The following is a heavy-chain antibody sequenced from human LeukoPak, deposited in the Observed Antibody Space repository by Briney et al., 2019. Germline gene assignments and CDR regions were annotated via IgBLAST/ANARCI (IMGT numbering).Heavy chain of an antibody. D-gene: IGHD3-10*01. Sequence: SVKVSCKASGGTFSSYAIYWVQQAPGQGLEWMGRIIPMLGIAKYAQKFQGKVTITADKSTSTAYMELSSLRSEDTALYYCARSSMVRGLIGMDVWGQGTTVTVSS. CDR3: ARSSMVRGLIGMDV. CDR1: GGTFSSYA. V-gene: IGHV1-69*04. CDR2: IIPMLGIA. J-gene: IGHJ6*02.